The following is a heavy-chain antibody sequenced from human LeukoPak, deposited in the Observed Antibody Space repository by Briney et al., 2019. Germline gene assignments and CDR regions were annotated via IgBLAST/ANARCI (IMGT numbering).Heavy chain of an antibody. CDR2: IYYTGDT. CDR3: AREKGAIAVAGLDY. Sequence: PSETLSLTCTVSGDSVTNTRYYWGWIRQPPGKGLEWIGTIYYTGDTYYNPSLKSRVTISVDTSKNQFSLKLSSVTAADTAVYYCAREKGAIAVAGLDYWGQGTLVTVSS. J-gene: IGHJ4*02. CDR1: GDSVTNTRYY. V-gene: IGHV4-39*07. D-gene: IGHD6-19*01.